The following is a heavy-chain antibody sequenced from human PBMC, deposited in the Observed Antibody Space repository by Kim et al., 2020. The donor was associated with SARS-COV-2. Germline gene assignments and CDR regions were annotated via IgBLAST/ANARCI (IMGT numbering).Heavy chain of an antibody. CDR3: ARTVAGLFDY. J-gene: IGHJ4*02. D-gene: IGHD6-19*01. Sequence: YNDYAVSVKSRITINPATSKNQFSLQLNSVTPEDTAVYYCARTVAGLFDYWGQGALVTVSS. CDR2: YN. V-gene: IGHV6-1*01.